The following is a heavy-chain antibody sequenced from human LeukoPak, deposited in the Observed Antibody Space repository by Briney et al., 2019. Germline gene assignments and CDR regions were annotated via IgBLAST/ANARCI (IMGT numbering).Heavy chain of an antibody. Sequence: GGSLRLSCAASGFTFSRYWMSWVRQAPGKGLEWVSNIKQDGSEKYYVDSVKGRFTISRDNAKNSLYLQMNSLRAEDTAVYYCARGPPCREYCSLEFYFDYWGQGTLVTVSS. J-gene: IGHJ4*02. V-gene: IGHV3-7*03. CDR3: ARGPPCREYCSLEFYFDY. CDR2: IKQDGSEK. D-gene: IGHD2/OR15-2a*01. CDR1: GFTFSRYW.